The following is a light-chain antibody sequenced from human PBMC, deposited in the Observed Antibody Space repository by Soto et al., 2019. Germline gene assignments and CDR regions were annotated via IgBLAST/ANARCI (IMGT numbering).Light chain of an antibody. V-gene: IGKV3-15*01. CDR1: QSVSSN. J-gene: IGKJ4*01. CDR3: QQYNNWPPLT. CDR2: GAS. Sequence: EIVMTQSPATLSVSPGERATLSCRASQSVSSNLAWYQHKPGQAPRLLIYGASTRANGIPARFSGSGSGTEFTLTISSLQSEDFAVYYCQQYNNWPPLTFGGGTKVEIK.